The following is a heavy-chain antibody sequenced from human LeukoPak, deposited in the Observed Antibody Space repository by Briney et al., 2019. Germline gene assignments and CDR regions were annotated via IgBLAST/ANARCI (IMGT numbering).Heavy chain of an antibody. V-gene: IGHV1-69*04. CDR3: ASPIPTITRVVRGVIISYGMDV. Sequence: SVKVSCKASGGTFSSYAISWVRQAPGQGLEWMGRIIPILGIANYAQKFQGRVTITADKSTSTAYMELSSLRSEDTAVYYCASPIPTITRVVRGVIISYGMDVWGQGTTVTVSS. CDR1: GGTFSSYA. CDR2: IIPILGIA. J-gene: IGHJ6*02. D-gene: IGHD3-10*01.